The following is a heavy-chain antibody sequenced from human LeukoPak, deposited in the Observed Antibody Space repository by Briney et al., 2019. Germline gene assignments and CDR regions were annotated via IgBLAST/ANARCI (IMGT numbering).Heavy chain of an antibody. CDR3: AKSLRVVPAAIRGNWFDP. CDR1: GFTFSSYA. Sequence: GGSLRVSCAASGFTFSSYAMSWVRQAPGNGLEWVSAISGSGGSTYYADSVKGRFTISRDNSKNTLYLQMNSLRAEDTAVYYCAKSLRVVPAAIRGNWFDPWGQGTLVTVSS. V-gene: IGHV3-23*01. J-gene: IGHJ5*02. CDR2: ISGSGGST. D-gene: IGHD2-2*01.